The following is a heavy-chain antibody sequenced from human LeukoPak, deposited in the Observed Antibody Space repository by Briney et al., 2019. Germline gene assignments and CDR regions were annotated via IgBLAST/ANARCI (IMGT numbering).Heavy chain of an antibody. CDR1: GFTFNTYT. CDR3: ARDQLAYSGYDTLFDY. Sequence: GGSLRLSCAASGFTFNTYTMNWVRQAPGKGLEWVSYISGSSGIIDYADSVKGRFTISRDNSKNTLYLQLNSLRPEDTAVYYCARDQLAYSGYDTLFDYWGQGSLVTVSS. V-gene: IGHV3-48*01. D-gene: IGHD5-12*01. CDR2: ISGSSGII. J-gene: IGHJ4*02.